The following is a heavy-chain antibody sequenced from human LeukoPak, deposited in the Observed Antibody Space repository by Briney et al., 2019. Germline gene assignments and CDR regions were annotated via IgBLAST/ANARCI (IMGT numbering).Heavy chain of an antibody. J-gene: IGHJ4*02. CDR3: ARGRTGY. D-gene: IGHD1-14*01. Sequence: GGSLRLSCVASRFTFSNYWMTWVRQAPGKGLEWVSYISSSSTIYYADSVKGRFTISRDNAKNSLYLQMNSLRAEDTAVYYCARGRTGYWGQGTLVTVSS. V-gene: IGHV3-48*01. CDR2: ISSSSTI. CDR1: RFTFSNYW.